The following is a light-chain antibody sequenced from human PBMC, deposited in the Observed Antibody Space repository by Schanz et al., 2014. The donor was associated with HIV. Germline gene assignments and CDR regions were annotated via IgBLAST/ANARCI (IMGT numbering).Light chain of an antibody. CDR2: DKK. CDR3: SSYAGSNNLGV. V-gene: IGLV1-40*01. Sequence: QSVLTQPPSVSGAPGQRVTISCTGSSSNIGAGYDVHWYKQLPGAAPKLLIYDKKNRPSGVPDRFSGSKSGNTASLTVSGLQAEDEADYYCSSYAGSNNLGVFGGGTKLTVL. J-gene: IGLJ3*02. CDR1: SSNIGAGYD.